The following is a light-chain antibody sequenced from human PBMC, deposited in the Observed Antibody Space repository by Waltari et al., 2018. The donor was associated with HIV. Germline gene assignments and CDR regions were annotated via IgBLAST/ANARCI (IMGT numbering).Light chain of an antibody. CDR3: QQYNNWPPVT. V-gene: IGKV3-15*01. Sequence: EIVMTQSPATMSVSPGERATLSCRASQSVSSNLAWYQQKPGQAPRLLIYGASTRATGIPARFSGSGSGTEFTLTISSLQSEDFAVYYCQQYNNWPPVTFGPGTKVDIK. CDR2: GAS. CDR1: QSVSSN. J-gene: IGKJ3*01.